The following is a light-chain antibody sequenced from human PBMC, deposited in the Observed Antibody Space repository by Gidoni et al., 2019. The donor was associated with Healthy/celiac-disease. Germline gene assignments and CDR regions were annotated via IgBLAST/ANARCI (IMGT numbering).Light chain of an antibody. Sequence: DIQMTQSPSTLSASVRDRVTITCRASHSISSWLAWYQQKPGKAPKLLIYKASSLESGVPSRFSGSGSGTEFTLTISSLQPDDFATYYCQQYNSYLFTFGPGTKVDIK. CDR3: QQYNSYLFT. V-gene: IGKV1-5*03. CDR2: KAS. J-gene: IGKJ3*01. CDR1: HSISSW.